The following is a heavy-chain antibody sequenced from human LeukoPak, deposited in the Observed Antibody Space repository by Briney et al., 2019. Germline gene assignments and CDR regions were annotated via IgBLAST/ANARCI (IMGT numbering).Heavy chain of an antibody. CDR3: ARDSGIAVGYYYYYYYMDV. V-gene: IGHV1-69*01. CDR1: GGTFSSYA. D-gene: IGHD6-19*01. CDR2: IIPIFGTA. Sequence: SVKVSCKASGGTFSSYAISWVRQAPGQGLEWMGGIIPIFGTANYAQKFQGRVTITADESTSTAYMELSSLRSEETAVYYCARDSGIAVGYYYYYYYMDVWGKGTTVTVSS. J-gene: IGHJ6*03.